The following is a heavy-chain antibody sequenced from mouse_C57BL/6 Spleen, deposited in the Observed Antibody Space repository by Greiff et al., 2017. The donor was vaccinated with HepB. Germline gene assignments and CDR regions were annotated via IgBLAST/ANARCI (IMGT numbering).Heavy chain of an antibody. V-gene: IGHV1-80*01. J-gene: IGHJ2*01. Sequence: QVQLQQSGAELVKPGASVKISCKASGYAFSSYWMNWVKQRPGKGLEWIGQIYPGDGDTNYNGKFKGKATLTADKSSSTAYMQLSSLTSEDSAVYFCARQGNYGSSYYFDYWGQGTTLTVSS. CDR1: GYAFSSYW. CDR2: IYPGDGDT. CDR3: ARQGNYGSSYYFDY. D-gene: IGHD1-1*01.